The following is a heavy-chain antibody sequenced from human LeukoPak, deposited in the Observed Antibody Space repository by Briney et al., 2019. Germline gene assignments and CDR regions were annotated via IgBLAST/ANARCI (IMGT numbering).Heavy chain of an antibody. Sequence: GGSLRLFCAASGFTFSNFWMTWVRQAPGKGLEWVANIKEDGSEKYYVDSVKGRFTISRDNAKNSLYLQMNSLRAEDTAVYYCARWAESNDYWGQGTLVTVSS. CDR2: IKEDGSEK. J-gene: IGHJ4*02. CDR1: GFTFSNFW. V-gene: IGHV3-7*05. CDR3: ARWAESNDY.